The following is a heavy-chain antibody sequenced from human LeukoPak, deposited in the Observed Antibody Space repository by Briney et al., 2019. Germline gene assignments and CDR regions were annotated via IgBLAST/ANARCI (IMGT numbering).Heavy chain of an antibody. Sequence: PGGSLRLSCVASGFTFSSYGMHWVRQAPGKGLEWVAVIWDDGSNRYYTDSVKGRFTISRDNSKNTLYLQMNSLRAEDTAVYYCAKARTGDLDYWGQGTLVTVSS. CDR1: GFTFSSYG. V-gene: IGHV3-33*06. D-gene: IGHD7-27*01. CDR3: AKARTGDLDY. CDR2: IWDDGSNR. J-gene: IGHJ4*02.